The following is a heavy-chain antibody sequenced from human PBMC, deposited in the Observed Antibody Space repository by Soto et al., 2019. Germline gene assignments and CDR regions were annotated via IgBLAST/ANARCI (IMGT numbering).Heavy chain of an antibody. J-gene: IGHJ3*02. CDR2: IYSGGST. V-gene: IGHV3-53*04. Sequence: EVQLVESGGGLVQPGGSPRLSCAASGFTASSNYMSWVRQAPGKGLEWVSVIYSGGSTYYADSVKGRFTISRHNSKNTLYLQMSSLRAEDTAVYYCARGSAVAIGALCAFDIWGQGTMVTVSS. CDR3: ARGSAVAIGALCAFDI. CDR1: GFTASSNY. D-gene: IGHD6-19*01.